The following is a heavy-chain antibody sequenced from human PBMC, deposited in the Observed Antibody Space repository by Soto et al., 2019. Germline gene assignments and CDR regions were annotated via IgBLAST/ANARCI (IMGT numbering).Heavy chain of an antibody. CDR3: ARDLSWGSNWYYYMDV. J-gene: IGHJ6*03. CDR1: GFILSDCA. D-gene: IGHD7-27*01. Sequence: EVQLVESGGGLVQPGGSLRLSCATSGFILSDCAMNWVRQAPGKGLEWVSYISSSSSGIAYADSVKGRFTVSRDNARNTLYLQMNRLRAEDTAVYYCARDLSWGSNWYYYMDVWGKGTTVTVSS. CDR2: ISSSSSGI. V-gene: IGHV3-48*01.